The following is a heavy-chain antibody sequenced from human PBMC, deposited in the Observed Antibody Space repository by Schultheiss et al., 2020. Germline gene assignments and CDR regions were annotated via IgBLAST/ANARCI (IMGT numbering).Heavy chain of an antibody. CDR2: ISGGGSTT. D-gene: IGHD3-9*01. V-gene: IGHV3-21*03. CDR3: TTVYSRYYDILSYYYGMDV. CDR1: GFTFNSYN. J-gene: IGHJ6*02. Sequence: GESLKISCAASGFTFNSYNMHWARQAPGKGLEWVSVISGGGSTTYYADSVKGRFTISRDNAKNSLYLQMNSLKTEDTAVYYCTTVYSRYYDILSYYYGMDVWGQGTTVTVSS.